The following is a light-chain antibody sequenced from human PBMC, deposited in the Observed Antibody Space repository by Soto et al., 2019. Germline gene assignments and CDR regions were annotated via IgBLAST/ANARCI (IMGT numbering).Light chain of an antibody. Sequence: EIGLTQSPSTLSVSPGEGATLSCRASQSVSNNLAWYQQKLGQALRLFIYGPSTRATGVPARFSGRGSGAEITLPISGRLYEDDAGYYYQQYYETSPWTFGQGTKVDIK. V-gene: IGKV3-15*01. CDR1: QSVSNN. CDR3: QQYYETSPWT. CDR2: GPS. J-gene: IGKJ1*01.